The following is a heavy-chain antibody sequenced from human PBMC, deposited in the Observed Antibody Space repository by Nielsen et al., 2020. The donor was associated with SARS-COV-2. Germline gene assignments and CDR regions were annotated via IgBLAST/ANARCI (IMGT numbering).Heavy chain of an antibody. J-gene: IGHJ4*02. V-gene: IGHV3-7*03. D-gene: IGHD4-17*01. CDR2: IKQDGSEK. CDR3: ARGHDYGDYAADY. Sequence: GESLKISCAASGFTFSSYWMSWVRQAPGKGLEWVANIKQDGSEKYYVDSVKGRFTISRDNAKNSLYLQMNSLRAEDTAVYYCARGHDYGDYAADYWGQGTLVTVSS. CDR1: GFTFSSYW.